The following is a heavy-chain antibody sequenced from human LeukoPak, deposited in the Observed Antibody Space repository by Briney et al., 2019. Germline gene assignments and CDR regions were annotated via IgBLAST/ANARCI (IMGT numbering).Heavy chain of an antibody. J-gene: IGHJ4*02. CDR3: ARLVGYSSSWYFQGDY. CDR1: GYTFTSYG. CDR2: ISAYNGNT. Sequence: ASVKVSCKASGYTFTSYGISWVRQAPGQGLEWMGWISAYNGNTNYAQKLQGRVTMTTDTSTSTAYMELRSLRSDDTAVYYCARLVGYSSSWYFQGDYWGQGTLVTVSS. D-gene: IGHD6-13*01. V-gene: IGHV1-18*01.